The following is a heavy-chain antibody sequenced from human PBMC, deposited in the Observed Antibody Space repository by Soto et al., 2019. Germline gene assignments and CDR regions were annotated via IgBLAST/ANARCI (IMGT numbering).Heavy chain of an antibody. CDR3: AREGERGSGDATDALDI. CDR1: GFTFSNYD. J-gene: IGHJ3*02. D-gene: IGHD1-1*01. Sequence: PGGSLRLSCAASGFTFSNYDMHWVRQGTGKGLEWVSAIEIAGKTFYPGSVEGRFTISRDNGKNSLYLQMSSLTVGDTAVYYCAREGERGSGDATDALDIWGQGTLVTVSS. CDR2: IEIAGKT. V-gene: IGHV3-13*01.